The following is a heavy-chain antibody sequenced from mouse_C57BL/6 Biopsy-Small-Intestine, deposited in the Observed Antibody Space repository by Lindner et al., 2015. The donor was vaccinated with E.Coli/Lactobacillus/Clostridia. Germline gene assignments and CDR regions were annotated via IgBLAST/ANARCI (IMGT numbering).Heavy chain of an antibody. CDR3: AAKGDAAPDSDY. CDR2: IIPIFGKP. V-gene: IGHV1-74*01. J-gene: IGHJ4*01. CDR1: GGTFNTYT. D-gene: IGHD3-1*01. Sequence: SVKVSCKASGGTFNTYTINWVRQAPGQRLEWMGRIIPIFGKPNYAQKFQGRVTITADKSTSTAYMELSSLRSEDTAVYYCAAKGDAAPDSDYWGQGTLVTVSS.